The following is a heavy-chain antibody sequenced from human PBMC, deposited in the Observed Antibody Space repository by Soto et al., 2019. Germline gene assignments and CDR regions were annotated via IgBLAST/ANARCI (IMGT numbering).Heavy chain of an antibody. Sequence: ASVKVSCKASGYTFYSHSISWVRQAPGQGLEWMGRISSDNGNTRYAQKFRGRVTMTTDTSTSTVYMELRNLRSDDTAVYYCARCIQQDYYYGMDVWGQGTSVTVSS. CDR1: GYTFYSHS. CDR2: ISSDNGNT. J-gene: IGHJ6*02. CDR3: ARCIQQDYYYGMDV. D-gene: IGHD5-18*01. V-gene: IGHV1-18*01.